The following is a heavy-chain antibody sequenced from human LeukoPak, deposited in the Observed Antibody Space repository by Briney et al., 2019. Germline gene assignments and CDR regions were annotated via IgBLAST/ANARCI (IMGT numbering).Heavy chain of an antibody. Sequence: SETLSLTCTVSGGSVNEYYWSWIRQHPGKGLEWIGYIYHSGSTYYNPSLKSRVTISVDRSKNQFSLKLSSVTAADTAVYYCARDASGVYCSSTSRHFDYWGQGTLVTVSS. CDR2: IYHSGST. CDR3: ARDASGVYCSSTSRHFDY. D-gene: IGHD2-2*01. V-gene: IGHV4-59*02. J-gene: IGHJ4*02. CDR1: GGSVNEYY.